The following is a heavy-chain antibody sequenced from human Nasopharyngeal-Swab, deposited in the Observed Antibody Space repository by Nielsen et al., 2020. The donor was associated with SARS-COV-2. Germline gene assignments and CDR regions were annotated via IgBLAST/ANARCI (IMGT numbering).Heavy chain of an antibody. D-gene: IGHD3-9*01. CDR2: INPSGGST. J-gene: IGHJ6*02. CDR1: GYTFTSYY. V-gene: IGHV1-46*01. CDR3: ARTPYYDILTGYYRGAGDYYYYYGMDV. Sequence: ASVKVSCKASGYTFTSYYMHWVRQAPGQGLEWTGIINPSGGSTSYAQKSQGRVTMTRDTSTSTVYMELSSLRSEDTAVYYCARTPYYDILTGYYRGAGDYYYYYGMDVWGQGTTVTVSS.